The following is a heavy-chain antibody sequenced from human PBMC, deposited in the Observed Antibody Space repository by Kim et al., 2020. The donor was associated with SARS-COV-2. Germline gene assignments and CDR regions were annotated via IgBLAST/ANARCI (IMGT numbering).Heavy chain of an antibody. J-gene: IGHJ6*02. CDR2: INHSGST. Sequence: SETLSLTCAVYGGSFSGYYWSWIRQPPGKGLEWIGEINHSGSTNYNPSLKSRVTISVDTSKNQFSLKLSSVTAADTAVYYCARRIQLFYYYYGMDVWGQGTTVTVSS. CDR1: GGSFSGYY. V-gene: IGHV4-34*01. D-gene: IGHD5-18*01. CDR3: ARRIQLFYYYYGMDV.